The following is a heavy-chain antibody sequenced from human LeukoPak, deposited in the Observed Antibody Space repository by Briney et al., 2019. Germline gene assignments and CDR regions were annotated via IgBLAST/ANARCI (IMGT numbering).Heavy chain of an antibody. CDR1: GGTFSSYA. CDR3: ARRSTAHDY. D-gene: IGHD5-18*01. CDR2: ISAYNGNT. V-gene: IGHV1-18*01. Sequence: ASVKVSCKASGGTFSSYAISWVRQAPGQGLQWMGRISAYNGNTNYAQRLQGRVAMTTHTSTSTAYMELRSLRSDDTAVYYCARRSTAHDYWGQGTLVTVSS. J-gene: IGHJ4*02.